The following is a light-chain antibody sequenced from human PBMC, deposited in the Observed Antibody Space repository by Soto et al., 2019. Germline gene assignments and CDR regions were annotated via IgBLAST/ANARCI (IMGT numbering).Light chain of an antibody. Sequence: QSALTQPASVSGSPGQSITISCAGTSSDVGGSNYVSWYQQRPGKAPKLMIYDVYNRPSGVSNRCSGSKSGNTASLTISGLQAEDEADYYCSSHSSSGSIEVFGAGTKLTVL. J-gene: IGLJ2*01. CDR1: SSDVGGSNY. CDR2: DVY. V-gene: IGLV2-14*03. CDR3: SSHSSSGSIEV.